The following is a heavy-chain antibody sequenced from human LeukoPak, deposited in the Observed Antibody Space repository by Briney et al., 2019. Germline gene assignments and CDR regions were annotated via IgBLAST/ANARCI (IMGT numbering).Heavy chain of an antibody. J-gene: IGHJ5*02. V-gene: IGHV5-51*01. CDR3: ATAGIAVAGPMGGNWFDP. CDR1: GYNFTSYW. D-gene: IGHD6-19*01. Sequence: GESLKISCKGSGYNFTSYWIGWVRQLPGKGLEWMGIIYPGDSDTRYSPSFQGQVTISADKSISTAYLQWSSLKASDTAMYYCATAGIAVAGPMGGNWFDPWGQGTLVTVSS. CDR2: IYPGDSDT.